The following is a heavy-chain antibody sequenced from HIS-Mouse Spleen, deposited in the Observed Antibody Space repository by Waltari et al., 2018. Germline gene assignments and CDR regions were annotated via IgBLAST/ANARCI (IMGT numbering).Heavy chain of an antibody. J-gene: IGHJ4*02. Sequence: QVQLQQWGAGLVKPSETLSLTCAVHGGSFSGYFWSGIRQPPGKGLEWIGEINQSGSTNYNPSLKSRVTISVDTSKNQFSLKLSSVTAADTAVYYCARGVAPFDYWGQGTLVTVSS. CDR1: GGSFSGYF. CDR3: ARGVAPFDY. V-gene: IGHV4-34*01. D-gene: IGHD2-15*01. CDR2: INQSGST.